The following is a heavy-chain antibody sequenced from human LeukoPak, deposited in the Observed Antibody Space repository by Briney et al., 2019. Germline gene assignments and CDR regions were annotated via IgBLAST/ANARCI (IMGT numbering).Heavy chain of an antibody. V-gene: IGHV3-11*05. J-gene: IGHJ4*02. CDR3: AGDHGSSGSWNPDYFDY. CDR1: GFNFSDSH. CDR2: ISSSGTYT. D-gene: IGHD6-13*01. Sequence: GGSLRLSGAGSGFNFSDSHMTWIRQAPGKGLECVSYISSSGTYTNYADSVKGRFTASRDNAKNSLFLQMNSLRVEDTAVYDCAGDHGSSGSWNPDYFDYWGQGTLVTVSS.